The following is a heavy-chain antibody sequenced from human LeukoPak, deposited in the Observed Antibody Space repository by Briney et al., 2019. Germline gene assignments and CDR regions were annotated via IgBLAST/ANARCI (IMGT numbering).Heavy chain of an antibody. J-gene: IGHJ4*02. CDR1: GFTFSSYS. Sequence: GGSLRLSCAASGFTFSSYSMNWVRQAPGKGLEWVSSVSSSSSYIYYADSVKGRFTISRDNAKNSLYLQTNSLRAEDTAVYYCARGVYLTKNFDYWGQGTLVTVSS. D-gene: IGHD4/OR15-4a*01. CDR2: VSSSSSYI. CDR3: ARGVYLTKNFDY. V-gene: IGHV3-21*01.